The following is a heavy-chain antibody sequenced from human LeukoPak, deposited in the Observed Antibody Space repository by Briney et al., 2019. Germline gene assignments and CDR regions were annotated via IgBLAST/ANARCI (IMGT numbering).Heavy chain of an antibody. CDR1: GGSFSGYY. D-gene: IGHD2/OR15-2a*01. V-gene: IGHV4-34*01. CDR2: INHSGST. CDR3: ARVSILIVPYYAFDI. Sequence: SETLSLTCAVYGGSFSGYYWSWIRQPPGKGLEWIGEINHSGSTNYNPSLKSRVTISVDTSKNQFSLKLSSVTAADTAVYYCARVSILIVPYYAFDIWGQGTMVTVSS. J-gene: IGHJ3*02.